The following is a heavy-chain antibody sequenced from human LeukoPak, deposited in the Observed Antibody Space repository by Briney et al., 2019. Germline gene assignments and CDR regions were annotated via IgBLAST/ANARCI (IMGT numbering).Heavy chain of an antibody. CDR3: ARRIYSYGPHDAFDI. CDR1: GYSISSGYY. V-gene: IGHV4-38-2*02. D-gene: IGHD5-18*01. Sequence: SETLSLTCTVSGYSISSGYYWGWIRQPPGKGLEWIGSIYHSGSTYYNPSLKSRVTMSVDTSKNQFSLKLSSVTAADTAVYYCARRIYSYGPHDAFDIWGQGTMVTVSS. CDR2: IYHSGST. J-gene: IGHJ3*02.